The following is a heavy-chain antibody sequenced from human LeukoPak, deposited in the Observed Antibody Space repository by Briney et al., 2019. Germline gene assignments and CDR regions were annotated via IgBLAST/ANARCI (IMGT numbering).Heavy chain of an antibody. Sequence: GGTLRLSCAASGFTFSSYGMSWVRQAPGKGLVWVSSISSSSSYIYYADSVKGRFTISRDNAKNSLYLQMNSLRAEDTAVYYCARDRSYYDSSGYYYQGLYYFDYWGQGTLVTVSS. J-gene: IGHJ4*02. CDR2: ISSSSSYI. D-gene: IGHD3-22*01. CDR3: ARDRSYYDSSGYYYQGLYYFDY. CDR1: GFTFSSYG. V-gene: IGHV3-21*01.